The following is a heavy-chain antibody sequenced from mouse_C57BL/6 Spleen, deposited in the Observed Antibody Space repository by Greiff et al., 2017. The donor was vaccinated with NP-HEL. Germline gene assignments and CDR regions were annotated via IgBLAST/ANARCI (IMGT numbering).Heavy chain of an antibody. Sequence: EVQGVESGGGLVKPGGSLKLSCAASGFTFSDYGMHWVRQAPEKGLEWVAYISSGSSTIYYADTVKGRFTISRDNAKNTLFLQMTSLRSEDTAMYYCARRKDYDYHYAVDYWGQGTSVTVSS. CDR1: GFTFSDYG. V-gene: IGHV5-17*01. J-gene: IGHJ4*01. CDR3: ARRKDYDYHYAVDY. D-gene: IGHD2-4*01. CDR2: ISSGSSTI.